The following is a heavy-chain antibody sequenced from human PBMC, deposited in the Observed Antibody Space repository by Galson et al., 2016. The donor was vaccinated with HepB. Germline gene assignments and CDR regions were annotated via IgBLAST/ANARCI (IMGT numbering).Heavy chain of an antibody. D-gene: IGHD5-24*01. J-gene: IGHJ4*02. CDR2: LTNNGRI. CDR3: ARCPQEMDY. CDR1: GFSISDIA. V-gene: IGHV3-69-1*01. Sequence: SLRLSCAASGFSISDIAMTWVRQVPGKGLQWVSSSLTNNGRIYSADSVKGRFTISRDDAKNSLFLLLGSLREEDTAVYYCARCPQEMDYWGQGTLVTVSS.